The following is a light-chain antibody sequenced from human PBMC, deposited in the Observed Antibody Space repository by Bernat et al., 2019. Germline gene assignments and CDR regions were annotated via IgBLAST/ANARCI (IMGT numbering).Light chain of an antibody. CDR1: QSISSW. CDR2: KAS. Sequence: DIQMTQSPSTLSASVGDRVTITCRASQSISSWLAWYQQKPGKAPKLLIYKASSLESGVPSRFSGSGSGTEFTLTISSLQPDDFATYYCQQYKALPITFGQGTRLDIK. CDR3: QQYKALPIT. J-gene: IGKJ5*01. V-gene: IGKV1-5*03.